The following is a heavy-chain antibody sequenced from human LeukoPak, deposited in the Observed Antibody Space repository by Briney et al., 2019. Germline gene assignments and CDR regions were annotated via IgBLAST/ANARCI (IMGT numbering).Heavy chain of an antibody. CDR2: INSDGSST. Sequence: GGSLRLSCAASGFTFSSYWMHWVRQAPGKGLVWVSRINSDGSSTSYADSVKGRFTISRDNAKNTLYLQMNSLRAEDTAVYYCASTGYSSSWPYYYYYYGMDVWGQGTTVTVSS. CDR3: ASTGYSSSWPYYYYYYGMDV. V-gene: IGHV3-74*01. D-gene: IGHD6-13*01. CDR1: GFTFSSYW. J-gene: IGHJ6*02.